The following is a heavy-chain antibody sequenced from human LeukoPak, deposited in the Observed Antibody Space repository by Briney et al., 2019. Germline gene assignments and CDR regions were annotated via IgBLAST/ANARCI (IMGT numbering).Heavy chain of an antibody. Sequence: ASVKVSCKASGYTFTSYGISWVRQAPGQGLEWMGIINPSGGSTSYAQKFQGRVTMTRDTSTSTVYMELSSLRSEDTAVYYCASELVRVGAFDIWGQGTMVTVSS. CDR3: ASELVRVGAFDI. J-gene: IGHJ3*02. CDR1: GYTFTSYG. V-gene: IGHV1-46*01. CDR2: INPSGGST. D-gene: IGHD6-13*01.